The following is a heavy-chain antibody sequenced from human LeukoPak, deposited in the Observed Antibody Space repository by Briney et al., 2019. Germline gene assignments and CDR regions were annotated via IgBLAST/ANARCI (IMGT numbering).Heavy chain of an antibody. CDR2: INHSGST. CDR3: ARGRDDVLTGHQKGGFDS. D-gene: IGHD3-9*01. V-gene: IGHV4-34*01. Sequence: SETLSLTCAVYGGSFSGYYWSWIRQPPGKGLEWIGEINHSGSTNYNPSLKSRVTISVDTSRNQFSLKMMSVTAADSAVYYCARGRDDVLTGHQKGGFDSWGQGTLVTVSS. J-gene: IGHJ5*01. CDR1: GGSFSGYY.